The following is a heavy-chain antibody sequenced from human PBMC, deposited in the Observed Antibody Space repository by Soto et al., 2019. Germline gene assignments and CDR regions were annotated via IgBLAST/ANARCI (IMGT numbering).Heavy chain of an antibody. V-gene: IGHV4-31*03. CDR2: RYYSEST. J-gene: IGHJ4*02. D-gene: IGHD2-15*01. CDR1: GGSITTGGYY. CDR3: ARTKCSGGSCYSWSLDY. Sequence: SETLSLTCTVSGGSITTGGYYWSWIRQLPGKGLEWIGHRYYSESTFYNPSLKSRVSISLDTSKNQFSLKLSFVTAADTAMYYCARTKCSGGSCYSWSLDYWGQGTPVTVSS.